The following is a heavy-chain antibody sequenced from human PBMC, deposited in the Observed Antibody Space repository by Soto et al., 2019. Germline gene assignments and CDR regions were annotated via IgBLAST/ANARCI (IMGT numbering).Heavy chain of an antibody. Sequence: GGSLRLSCAASGFTFSSYAMSWVRQAPGKGLEWVSAISGSGGSTYYADSVKGRFTISRDNSKNTLYLQMNSLRAEDTAVYYCAKAHWVATTVVKAGHSYGMDVWGKGTTVTVSS. V-gene: IGHV3-23*01. J-gene: IGHJ6*04. CDR2: ISGSGGST. D-gene: IGHD4-17*01. CDR1: GFTFSSYA. CDR3: AKAHWVATTVVKAGHSYGMDV.